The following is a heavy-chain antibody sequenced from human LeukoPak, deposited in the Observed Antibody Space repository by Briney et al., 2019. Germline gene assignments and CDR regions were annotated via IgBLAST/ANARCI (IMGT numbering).Heavy chain of an antibody. V-gene: IGHV5-51*01. CDR3: ARHVGFGGATLPDY. J-gene: IGHJ4*02. D-gene: IGHD1-26*01. Sequence: GESLKISCKGSGYSFSSYWIAWVRQMPGKGLEWMGIIYPGDSDTRYSPSFQGQGTISADKSISTAYMQWSSLKASDTAMYSCARHVGFGGATLPDYWGQGTLVTVSS. CDR1: GYSFSSYW. CDR2: IYPGDSDT.